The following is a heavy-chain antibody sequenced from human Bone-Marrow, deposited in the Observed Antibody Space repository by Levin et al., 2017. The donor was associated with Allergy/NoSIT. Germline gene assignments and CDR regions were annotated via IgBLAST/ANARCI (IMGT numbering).Heavy chain of an antibody. CDR2: TRNKANIYTT. V-gene: IGHV3-72*01. Sequence: LPGGSLRLSCAASGFSFNDHSMNWVRQAPGKGLEWVGRTRNKANIYTTEYAASVKGRFTISRDDSRSSLFLQMNSLQTEDTAVYYCAREGDSSAYYIDFDYWGQGTLVTVSS. CDR3: AREGDSSAYYIDFDY. CDR1: GFSFNDHS. D-gene: IGHD6-19*01. J-gene: IGHJ4*02.